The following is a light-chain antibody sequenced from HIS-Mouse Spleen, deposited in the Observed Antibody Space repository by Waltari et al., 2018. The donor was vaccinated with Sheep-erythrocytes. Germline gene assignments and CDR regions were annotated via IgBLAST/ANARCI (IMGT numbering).Light chain of an antibody. J-gene: IGKJ1*01. CDR2: GAS. V-gene: IGKV3-15*01. CDR1: QSVSSN. Sequence: EIVMTQSPATLSVSPGERATLSCRASQSVSSNLAWYQQKPGQAPRLLICGASNRATGIPARFSGSGSGTEFTLTISSLQSEDFAVYYCQQYNNWPPTFGQGTKVEIK. CDR3: QQYNNWPPT.